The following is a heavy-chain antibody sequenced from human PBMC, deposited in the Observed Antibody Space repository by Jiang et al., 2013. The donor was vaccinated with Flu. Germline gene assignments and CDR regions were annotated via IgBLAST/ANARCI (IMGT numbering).Heavy chain of an antibody. Sequence: GSGLVKPSQTLSLTCIVSGDPFIEGAFYWSWVRQPAGKGLEWIGRISLLGYTNYNPSLKSRATVSADRSKNQFSLTLTSVTAADTAVYFCARGYRPYDRTPDFWGSGTQVTVSS. CDR3: ARGYRPYDRTPDF. CDR2: ISLLGYT. J-gene: IGHJ4*02. V-gene: IGHV4-61*02. CDR1: GDPFIEGAFY. D-gene: IGHD3-22*01.